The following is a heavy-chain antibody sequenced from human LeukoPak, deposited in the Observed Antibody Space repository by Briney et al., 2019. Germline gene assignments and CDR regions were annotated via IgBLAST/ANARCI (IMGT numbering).Heavy chain of an antibody. CDR3: ASHPTRAGDYVRRVVWYFDL. J-gene: IGHJ2*01. Sequence: PSQTLSLTCTVSGGSISSGSYYWSWIRQPAGKGLEWIGRIYTSGSTNYNPSLKSRVTISVDTSKNQFSLKLSSVPAADTAVYYCASHPTRAGDYVRRVVWYFDLWGRGTLVTVSS. CDR2: IYTSGST. V-gene: IGHV4-61*02. D-gene: IGHD4-17*01. CDR1: GGSISSGSYY.